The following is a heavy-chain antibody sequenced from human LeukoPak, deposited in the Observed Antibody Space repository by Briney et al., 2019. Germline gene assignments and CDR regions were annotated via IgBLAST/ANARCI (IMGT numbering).Heavy chain of an antibody. V-gene: IGHV6-1*01. CDR3: TRWTWGVSFDI. D-gene: IGHD3-10*01. Sequence: SQTLSLTCAISGDSVSSNSAAWNWIGQSPSRGLEWLGRTYYRSKWSSDYAESVKSRITINPDTSKNQFSLQLNSVTAADTAIYFCTRWTWGVSFDIWGQGTLVTVSS. CDR2: TYYRSKWSS. J-gene: IGHJ3*02. CDR1: GDSVSSNSAA.